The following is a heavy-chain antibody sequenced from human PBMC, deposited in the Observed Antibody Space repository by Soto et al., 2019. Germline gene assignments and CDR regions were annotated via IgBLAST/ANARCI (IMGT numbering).Heavy chain of an antibody. V-gene: IGHV1-8*01. J-gene: IGHJ4*02. D-gene: IGHD2-2*02. CDR1: GYTFSNYD. Sequence: QVQLVQSGAEVKKPGASVKVSCKASGYTFSNYDINWVRQATGQGLAWMGWMSPNSGRTGYAQKFQVRVTMTRNTSSSTAYMELSSLISEDTAVYYCARGKRYTNDYCGQVTLVTVSS. CDR3: ARGKRYTNDY. CDR2: MSPNSGRT.